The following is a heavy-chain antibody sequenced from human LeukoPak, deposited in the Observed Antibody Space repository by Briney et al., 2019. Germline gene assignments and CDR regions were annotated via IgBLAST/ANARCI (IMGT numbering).Heavy chain of an antibody. D-gene: IGHD3-10*01. CDR2: IYYSGST. Sequence: SETLSLTCTVSGGSISSYYWSWIRQPPGKGLEWIGYIYYSGSTNYNLSLKSRVTISVDTSKNQFSLKLSSVTAADTAVYYCARLYYYGSGSINWGQGTLVTVSS. CDR3: ARLYYYGSGSIN. J-gene: IGHJ4*02. CDR1: GGSISSYY. V-gene: IGHV4-59*01.